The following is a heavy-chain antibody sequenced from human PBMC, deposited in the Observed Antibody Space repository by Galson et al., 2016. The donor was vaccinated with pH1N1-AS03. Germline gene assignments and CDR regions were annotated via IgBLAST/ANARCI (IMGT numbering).Heavy chain of an antibody. V-gene: IGHV1-2*04. D-gene: IGHD2-2*01. CDR3: ARDPRGPCTSATCPTTYYFGMDV. CDR2: INTDSGVT. Sequence: QSGAEVKKPGESLRIPCKASGYISTGFYVHWVRQAPGQGLEWMGWINTDSGVTNYAQKFEAWVTMTRDTSVSTAYMELYGLKSDDTAVYYCARDPRGPCTSATCPTTYYFGMDVWGQGTTVIVSS. CDR1: GYISTGFY. J-gene: IGHJ6*02.